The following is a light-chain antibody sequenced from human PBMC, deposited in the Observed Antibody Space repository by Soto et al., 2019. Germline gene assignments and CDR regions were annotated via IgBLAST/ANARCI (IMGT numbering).Light chain of an antibody. CDR2: DAT. Sequence: DIQMTQSPTSLPASVGGRVTITCRASQSISSYLNWYQQKPGKAPNLLIYDATNLQSGVPSRFSGSRSGTDFTLTISSLQPEDFATYYCQQCCSSPPTFGQGTKVDIK. CDR1: QSISSY. CDR3: QQCCSSPPT. V-gene: IGKV1-39*01. J-gene: IGKJ1*01.